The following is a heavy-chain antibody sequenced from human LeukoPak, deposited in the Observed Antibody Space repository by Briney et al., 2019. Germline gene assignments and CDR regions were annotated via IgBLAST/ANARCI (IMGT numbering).Heavy chain of an antibody. V-gene: IGHV4-38-2*02. CDR3: ARDLSRITIFGVVMKDQYYFDY. J-gene: IGHJ4*02. CDR2: IYHSGST. D-gene: IGHD3-3*01. CDR1: GYSITSGNY. Sequence: SETLSLTCTIYGYSITSGNYWDWIRQPPGKGLEWSGSIYHSGSTYYNPSLKSRVTISVDTSKNQFFLKLSSVTAADTAVYYCARDLSRITIFGVVMKDQYYFDYWGQGTLVTVSS.